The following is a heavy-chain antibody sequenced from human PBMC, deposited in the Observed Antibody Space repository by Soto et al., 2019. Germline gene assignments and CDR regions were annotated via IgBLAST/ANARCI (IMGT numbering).Heavy chain of an antibody. J-gene: IGHJ6*02. CDR2: ISGSGGST. CDR1: GFTFSSYA. CDR3: AKGNNWNDYYYYGMDV. D-gene: IGHD1-20*01. Sequence: VGSLRLSCAASGFTFSSYAMSWVRQAPGKGLEWVSAISGSGGSTYYADSVKGRFTISRDNSKNTLYLQMNSLRAEDTAVYYCAKGNNWNDYYYYGMDVWGQRTTVTVSS. V-gene: IGHV3-23*01.